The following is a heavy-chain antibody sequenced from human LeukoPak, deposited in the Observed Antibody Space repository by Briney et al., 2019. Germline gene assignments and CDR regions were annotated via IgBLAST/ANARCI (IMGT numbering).Heavy chain of an antibody. D-gene: IGHD6-13*01. CDR2: IHYSGTT. Sequence: PSETLSLTCTVSGGSISKSSYYWGWIRQPPGKGLKWIGHIHYSGTTHYNPSLKSRVTISVDTSKNQFSLKLSSVIAADTAMYYCARRMSSSWYFGYWGQGTLVTVSS. V-gene: IGHV4-39*01. CDR1: GGSISKSSYY. J-gene: IGHJ4*02. CDR3: ARRMSSSWYFGY.